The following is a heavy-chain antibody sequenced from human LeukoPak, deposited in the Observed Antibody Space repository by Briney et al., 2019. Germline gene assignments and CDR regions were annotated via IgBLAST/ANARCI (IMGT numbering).Heavy chain of an antibody. J-gene: IGHJ5*02. Sequence: PSETLSLTCTVSGGSISSYYWSWIRQPPGKGLEWIGYIYYSGSTNYNPSLKSRVTISVDTSKNQFSLKLSSVTAADTAVYYCARGSTVRGVINPIWFDPWGQGTLVTVSS. CDR2: IYYSGST. CDR1: GGSISSYY. CDR3: ARGSTVRGVINPIWFDP. D-gene: IGHD3-10*01. V-gene: IGHV4-59*01.